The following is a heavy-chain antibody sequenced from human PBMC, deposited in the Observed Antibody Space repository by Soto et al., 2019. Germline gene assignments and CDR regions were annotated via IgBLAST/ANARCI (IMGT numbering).Heavy chain of an antibody. Sequence: GGFLRLSWAACGLAFSSEVMCWARPPPGKGLEWFSSISGSGRTIYCADSMRGQLAFSRDNSKNSRYMQVNNLRGEKTAVNYCENGGPSCHHDVDVWGQGSGVGVSS. CDR2: ISGSGRTI. CDR1: GLAFSSEV. J-gene: IGHJ6*02. V-gene: IGHV3-23*01. CDR3: ENGGPSCHHDVDV. D-gene: IGHD3-16*01.